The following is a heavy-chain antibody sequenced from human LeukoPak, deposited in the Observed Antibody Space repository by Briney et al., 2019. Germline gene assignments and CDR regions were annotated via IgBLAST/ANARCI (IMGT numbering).Heavy chain of an antibody. CDR1: GFTFSSYG. J-gene: IGHJ6*02. V-gene: IGHV3-33*01. D-gene: IGHD4-17*01. Sequence: PGGSLRLSCAASGFTFSSYGMHWVRQAPGKGLEWVAVIWYDGSNKYYADSVKGRFTISRDNSKNTLYLQMNSLRAEDTAVYYCARDRTVTNPHVYDYYGMDVWGQGTTVTVSS. CDR2: IWYDGSNK. CDR3: ARDRTVTNPHVYDYYGMDV.